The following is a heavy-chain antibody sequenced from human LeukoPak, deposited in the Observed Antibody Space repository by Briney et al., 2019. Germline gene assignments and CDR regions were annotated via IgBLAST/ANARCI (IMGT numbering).Heavy chain of an antibody. CDR1: GGSFSGYY. D-gene: IGHD6-19*01. CDR3: ARGYGSGWYGGDY. CDR2: INHSGST. Sequence: SETLSLTCAVYGGSFSGYYWSWIRQPPGKGLGWIGEINHSGSTNYNPSLKSRVTISVDTSKNQFSLKLSSVTAADTAVYYCARGYGSGWYGGDYWGQGTLVTVSS. J-gene: IGHJ4*02. V-gene: IGHV4-34*01.